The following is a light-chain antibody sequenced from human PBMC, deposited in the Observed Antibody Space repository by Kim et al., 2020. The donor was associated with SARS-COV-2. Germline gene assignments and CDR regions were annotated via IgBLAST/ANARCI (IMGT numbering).Light chain of an antibody. J-gene: IGKJ2*01. V-gene: IGKV1-39*01. CDR1: QYNINY. Sequence: SASVGDRVTISCRSSQYNINYLNWYQQTPGKAPKLLIYAASTLKSGVPSRFSGSGSGTDFTLTISSLQPEDFAIYYCQQSYHTPRTFGQGTKLEIK. CDR2: AAS. CDR3: QQSYHTPRT.